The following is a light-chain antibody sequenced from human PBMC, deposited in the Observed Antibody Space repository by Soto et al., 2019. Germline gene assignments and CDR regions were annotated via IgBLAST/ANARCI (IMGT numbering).Light chain of an antibody. CDR1: QSVSSRY. Sequence: EIVLTQSPGTLSLSPGEGATLSCRASQSVSSRYLAWYRQKPGQPPRLLIYAASSRDTGIPDRFSGSGSGTDFTLTISRLEPEDFAVYYCQQYGSSPPYTFGQGTKLEI. V-gene: IGKV3-20*01. J-gene: IGKJ2*01. CDR2: AAS. CDR3: QQYGSSPPYT.